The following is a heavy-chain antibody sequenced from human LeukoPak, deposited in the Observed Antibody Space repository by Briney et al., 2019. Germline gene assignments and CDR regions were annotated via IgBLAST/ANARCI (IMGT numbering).Heavy chain of an antibody. CDR2: ISYDGSNK. D-gene: IGHD5-12*01. Sequence: GGSLRLSCAASGFTFSSYAMHWVRQAPGKGLEWVAVISYDGSNKYYADSVKGRFTISRDNSKNTLYLQMNSLRAEDTAVYYCARDMGSGCDLSNWGQGTLVTVSS. V-gene: IGHV3-30-3*01. CDR1: GFTFSSYA. J-gene: IGHJ4*02. CDR3: ARDMGSGCDLSN.